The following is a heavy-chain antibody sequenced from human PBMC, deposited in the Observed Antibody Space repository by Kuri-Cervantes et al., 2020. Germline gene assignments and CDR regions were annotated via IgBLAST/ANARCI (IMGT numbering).Heavy chain of an antibody. CDR1: GFTFSSYG. CDR2: ISYDGSNK. CDR3: ARPGVAGFNDY. V-gene: IGHV3-30*12. J-gene: IGHJ4*02. Sequence: GGSLRLSCAASGFTFSSYGMHRVRQAPGKGLEWVAVISYDGSNKYYADSVKGRFTISRDNSKNTLYLQMNSLRVEDTAMYYCARPGVAGFNDYWGQGTLVTVSS. D-gene: IGHD6-19*01.